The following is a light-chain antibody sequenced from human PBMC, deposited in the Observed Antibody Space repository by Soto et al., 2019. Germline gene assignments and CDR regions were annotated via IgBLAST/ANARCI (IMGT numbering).Light chain of an antibody. J-gene: IGLJ3*02. Sequence: QSVLTQPPSVSGAPGQRVTISCTGSSSNIGAGYDVHWYQQLPGAAPKLLIYGNNNRPSGVPDRFSGSKSGTSASLAITGLQAEDEADYYCASWDDSLDGWLFGGGTKVTVL. V-gene: IGLV1-40*01. CDR2: GNN. CDR1: SSNIGAGYD. CDR3: ASWDDSLDGWL.